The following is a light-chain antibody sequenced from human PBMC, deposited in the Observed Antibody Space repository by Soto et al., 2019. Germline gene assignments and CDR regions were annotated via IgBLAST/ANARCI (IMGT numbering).Light chain of an antibody. CDR2: GAS. CDR3: QQYGSSPMYT. CDR1: QSVSSSY. J-gene: IGKJ2*01. V-gene: IGKV3-20*01. Sequence: EIVLTQSPGTLSLSPGERATLSCRARQSVSSSYLAWYQQKPGQAPRLLLYGASSRAAGIPDRFSGSGSGTDLTLTIRRLEAEDFAVYYCQQYGSSPMYTFGQGTKLQIK.